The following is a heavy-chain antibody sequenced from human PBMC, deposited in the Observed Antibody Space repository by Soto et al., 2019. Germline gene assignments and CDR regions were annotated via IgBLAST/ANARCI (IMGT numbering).Heavy chain of an antibody. CDR1: AGTFSSYA. CDR3: ARDSSRAGHYDFWSGPYYYYGMDV. J-gene: IGHJ6*02. CDR2: IIPIFGTA. D-gene: IGHD3-3*01. V-gene: IGHV1-69*01. Sequence: VKVSCKASAGTFSSYAISWLRQAPGQGLEWMGGIIPIFGTANYAQKFQGRVTITADESTSTAYMELSSLRSEDTAVYYCARDSSRAGHYDFWSGPYYYYGMDVWGQGTTVTVSS.